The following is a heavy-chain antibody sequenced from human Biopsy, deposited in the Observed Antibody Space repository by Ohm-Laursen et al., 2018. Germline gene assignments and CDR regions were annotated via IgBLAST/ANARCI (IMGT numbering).Heavy chain of an antibody. V-gene: IGHV3-7*01. CDR1: GFTFSSNW. J-gene: IGHJ4*02. CDR2: IKQDGSEK. CDR3: AREGASGHYYDSSGDFDY. D-gene: IGHD3-22*01. Sequence: SLRLSCAASGFTFSSNWMSCVRQAPGKGLEWVANIKQDGSEKYYVDSVKGRFTISRDNAKNSLYLQMNSLRAEDTAVYYCAREGASGHYYDSSGDFDYWGQGTLVTVSS.